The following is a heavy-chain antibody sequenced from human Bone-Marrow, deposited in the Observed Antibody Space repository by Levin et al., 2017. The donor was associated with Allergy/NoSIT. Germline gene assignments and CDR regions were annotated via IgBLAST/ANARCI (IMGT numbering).Heavy chain of an antibody. J-gene: IGHJ5*02. D-gene: IGHD3-10*01. Sequence: PGGSLRLSCFASGFIFRTYAMSWVRQAPGKGPEWVSGISVSDNTFYTESVRGRFIISRDNSKSTLHLQMNRLRAEDSATYFCARGSGGGYSNDPLNWFDPWGPGTPVTVSS. CDR1: GFIFRTYA. CDR2: ISVSDNT. V-gene: IGHV3-23*01. CDR3: ARGSGGGYSNDPLNWFDP.